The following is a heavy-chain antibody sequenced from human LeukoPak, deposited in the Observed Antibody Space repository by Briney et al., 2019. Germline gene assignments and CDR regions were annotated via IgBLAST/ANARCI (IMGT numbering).Heavy chain of an antibody. J-gene: IGHJ6*03. Sequence: GGSLRLSCAASGFTFSSYGMHWVRHAPGKGLEWVAFIRYDGSNKYYADSVKGRFTISRDNSKNTLYLQMNSLRAEDTAVYYCAKERTLYYYMDVWGKGTTVTVSS. CDR1: GFTFSSYG. CDR2: IRYDGSNK. CDR3: AKERTLYYYMDV. D-gene: IGHD2-2*01. V-gene: IGHV3-30*02.